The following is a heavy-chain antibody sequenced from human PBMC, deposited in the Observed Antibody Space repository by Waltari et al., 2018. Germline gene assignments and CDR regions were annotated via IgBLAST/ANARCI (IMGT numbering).Heavy chain of an antibody. Sequence: EVQLVESGGGLIQPGGSLRLSCAASGFTFSSYWMHWLRQAPGKGLVWVSRINTDGSSTNYADSVKGRLTISRDNAKNTLYLQMNSLRAEDTAVYYCARAGGGELRMGFDPWGQGTLVTVSS. CDR3: ARAGGGELRMGFDP. CDR2: INTDGSST. CDR1: GFTFSSYW. D-gene: IGHD2-21*01. V-gene: IGHV3-74*01. J-gene: IGHJ5*02.